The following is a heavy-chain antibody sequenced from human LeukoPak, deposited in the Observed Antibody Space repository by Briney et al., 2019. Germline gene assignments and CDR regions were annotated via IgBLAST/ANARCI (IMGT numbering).Heavy chain of an antibody. V-gene: IGHV3-30*04. CDR1: GFTFSSYA. CDR3: ARGSDYFDY. J-gene: IGHJ4*02. CDR2: ISYDGSNK. Sequence: PGGSLRLSCAASGFTFSSYAMHWVRQALGKGLEWVAVISYDGSNKYYADSVKGRFTISRDNSKNTLYLQMNSLRAEDTAVYYCARGSDYFDYWGQGTLVTVSS.